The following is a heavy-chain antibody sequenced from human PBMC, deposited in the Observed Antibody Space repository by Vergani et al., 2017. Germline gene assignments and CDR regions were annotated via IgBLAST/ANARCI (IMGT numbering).Heavy chain of an antibody. CDR3: ARLRLEDSGYDFGGMDV. Sequence: QVRLQESGPGLVKPSETLSLTCSVSGSSMRGHYWSWIRQPPGKEVEWIGYMYHSGSTNYNPSLETRVTIPGDTSKNQFSLKRSAVTAADTAVYYCARLRLEDSGYDFGGMDVWGQGTTVIVSS. CDR2: MYHSGST. V-gene: IGHV4-59*08. CDR1: GSSMRGHY. D-gene: IGHD5-12*01. J-gene: IGHJ6*02.